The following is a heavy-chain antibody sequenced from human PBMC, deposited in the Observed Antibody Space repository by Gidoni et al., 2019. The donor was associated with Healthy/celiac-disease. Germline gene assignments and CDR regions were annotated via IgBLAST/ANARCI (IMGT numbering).Heavy chain of an antibody. CDR2: INPNSGGT. CDR3: ARDLVGEPEDDAFDI. D-gene: IGHD1-26*01. J-gene: IGHJ3*02. V-gene: IGHV1-2*04. CDR1: GYTFTGNY. Sequence: QVQLVQSGAEVKKPGASVKVSCKASGYTFTGNYMHWVRQAPGQGLEWMGWINPNSGGTNYAQKFQGWVTMTRDTSISTAYMGLSRLRSDDTAVYYCARDLVGEPEDDAFDIWGQGTMVTVSS.